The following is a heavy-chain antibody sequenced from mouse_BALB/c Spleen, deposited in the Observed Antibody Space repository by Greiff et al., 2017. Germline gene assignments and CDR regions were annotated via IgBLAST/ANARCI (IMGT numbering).Heavy chain of an antibody. V-gene: IGHV14-3*02. CDR2: IDPANGNT. D-gene: IGHD1-1*01. J-gene: IGHJ3*01. CDR1: GFNIKDTY. Sequence: DVQLQESGAELVKPGASVKLSCTASGFNIKDTYMHWVKQRPEQGLEWIGRIDPANGNTKYDPKFQGKATITADTSSNTAYLQLSSLTSEDTAVYYCAHYYGSSYGFAYWGQGTLVTVSA. CDR3: AHYYGSSYGFAY.